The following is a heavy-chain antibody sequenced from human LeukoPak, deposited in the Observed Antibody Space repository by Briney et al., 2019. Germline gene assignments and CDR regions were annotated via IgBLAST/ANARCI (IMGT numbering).Heavy chain of an antibody. V-gene: IGHV1-18*01. Sequence: ASVKVSCKASGYTFTSYGISWVRQAPGQGLEWMGWISAYNGNTNYARRFQGRVTLTRNTSISTAYMELSSLTSEDTAMYYCTRGPSYHSKWVGGMWFDPWGQGTLVSVSS. CDR1: GYTFTSYG. D-gene: IGHD3-10*01. CDR2: ISAYNGNT. J-gene: IGHJ5*02. CDR3: TRGPSYHSKWVGGMWFDP.